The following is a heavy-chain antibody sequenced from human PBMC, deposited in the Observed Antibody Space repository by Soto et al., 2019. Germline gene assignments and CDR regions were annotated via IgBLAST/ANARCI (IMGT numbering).Heavy chain of an antibody. CDR2: NSPYSGNT. J-gene: IGHJ6*02. CDR1: GYIFVNYG. V-gene: IGHV1-18*01. CDR3: AMVDNYVTPTPQDV. Sequence: QVQLVQSGDEVRKPGSSVKVSCKASGYIFVNYGIAWVRQAPGQGLEWMGWNSPYSGNTHYASKVQGRLTMTTDTSTNTAYMDLGSLTSDDTAVYYCAMVDNYVTPTPQDVWGQGTTVTVSS. D-gene: IGHD3-16*01.